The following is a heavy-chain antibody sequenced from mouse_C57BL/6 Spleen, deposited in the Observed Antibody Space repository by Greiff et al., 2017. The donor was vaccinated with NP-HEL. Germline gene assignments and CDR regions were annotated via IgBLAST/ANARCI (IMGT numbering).Heavy chain of an antibody. V-gene: IGHV1-69*01. CDR3: ARSENGNLDY. D-gene: IGHD2-1*01. Sequence: QVQLKQPGAELVMPGASVKLSCKASGYAFTSYWMHWVKQRPGQGLEWIGEIDPSDSYTNYNQKFKGKSTLTVDKSSSTAYMQLSSLTSEDSAVYYCARSENGNLDYWGQGTTLTVSS. CDR2: IDPSDSYT. J-gene: IGHJ2*01. CDR1: GYAFTSYW.